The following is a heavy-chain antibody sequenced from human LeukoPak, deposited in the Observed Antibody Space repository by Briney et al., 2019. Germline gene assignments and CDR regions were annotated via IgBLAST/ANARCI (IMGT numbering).Heavy chain of an antibody. CDR2: IIPIFGTA. Sequence: SVKVSCKASGGTFSSYAISWVRQAPGQGLEWMGGIIPIFGTANYAQKFQGRVTITTDESTGTAYMELSSLRSEDTAVYYCARVACSGGSCYFEYFQHWGQGTLVTVSP. V-gene: IGHV1-69*05. CDR3: ARVACSGGSCYFEYFQH. J-gene: IGHJ1*01. CDR1: GGTFSSYA. D-gene: IGHD2-15*01.